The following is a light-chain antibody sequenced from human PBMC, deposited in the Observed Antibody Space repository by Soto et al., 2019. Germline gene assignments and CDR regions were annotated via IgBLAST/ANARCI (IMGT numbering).Light chain of an antibody. Sequence: QSALTQPASVSGSPGQSITISCTGTNSDIGAFNYVSWYQQHPGKVPKLLIYDVSNRPSGIPYRFSGSKSGKTGSLTISGLPAEDEGGYFCSSYTSTTTLVVFGGGTKLTVL. CDR2: DVS. V-gene: IGLV2-14*03. J-gene: IGLJ3*02. CDR1: NSDIGAFNY. CDR3: SSYTSTTTLVV.